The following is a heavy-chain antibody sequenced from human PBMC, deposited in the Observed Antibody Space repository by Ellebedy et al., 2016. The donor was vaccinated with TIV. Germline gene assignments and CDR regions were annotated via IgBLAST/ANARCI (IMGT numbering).Heavy chain of an antibody. V-gene: IGHV1-2*02. CDR3: ARDRTTVTPTGGMDV. CDR2: INPNNGGT. Sequence: ASVKVSXXASRYTFTGYYMYWVRQAPGQGLEWMGWINPNNGGTNYAQKFQGRVTMTRDTSISTAYMELSRLRIDDTAVYYCARDRTTVTPTGGMDVWGQGTTVTVSS. D-gene: IGHD4-11*01. CDR1: RYTFTGYY. J-gene: IGHJ6*02.